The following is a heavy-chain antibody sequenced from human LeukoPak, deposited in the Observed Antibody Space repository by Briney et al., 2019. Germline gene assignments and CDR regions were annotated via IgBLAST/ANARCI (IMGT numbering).Heavy chain of an antibody. V-gene: IGHV4-34*01. CDR3: ARPSRGGSGSYHY. CDR2: INHSGST. Sequence: SETLSLTCAVYGRSFSSYYWSWIRQPPGKGLEWIGEINHSGSTNYNPSLKSRVTISVDTSKNQFSLKLSSVTAADTAVYYCARPSRGGSGSYHYWGQGTLVTVSS. CDR1: GRSFSSYY. D-gene: IGHD3-10*01. J-gene: IGHJ4*02.